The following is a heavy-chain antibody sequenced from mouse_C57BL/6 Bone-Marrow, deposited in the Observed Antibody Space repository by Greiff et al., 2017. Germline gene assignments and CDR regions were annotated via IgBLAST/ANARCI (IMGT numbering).Heavy chain of an antibody. D-gene: IGHD2-5*01. V-gene: IGHV1-55*01. J-gene: IGHJ3*01. CDR2: IYPGSGST. Sequence: QVQLQPPGAELVKPGASVKMSCKASGYTFTSYWITWVKQRPGQGLEWIGDIYPGSGSTNYNEKFKSKATLTVDTSSSTAYMQLSSLTSEDSAVYYCARTYYSNRGFAYWGQGTLVTVSA. CDR3: ARTYYSNRGFAY. CDR1: GYTFTSYW.